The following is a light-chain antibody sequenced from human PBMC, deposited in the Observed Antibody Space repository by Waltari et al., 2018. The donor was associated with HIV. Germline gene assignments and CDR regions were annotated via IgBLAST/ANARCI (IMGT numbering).Light chain of an antibody. V-gene: IGKV3-20*01. J-gene: IGKJ4*01. CDR1: QNVSNDY. CDR2: GAS. Sequence: ETVLTQSSGTLSLSPGERATLSCRASQNVSNDYLAWYQQRLGQAPRLLIYGASSRATGIPDRFSGSGSGTDFTLTISRLEPEDFAVYYCQQYDSSPGTFGGGTKVEIK. CDR3: QQYDSSPGT.